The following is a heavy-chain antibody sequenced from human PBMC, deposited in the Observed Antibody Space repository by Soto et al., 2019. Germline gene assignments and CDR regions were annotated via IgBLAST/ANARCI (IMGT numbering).Heavy chain of an antibody. D-gene: IGHD3-16*01. Sequence: QVQLVQSGAEVKKPGASVKVSCKASGYTFTSYDINWVRQATGQGLEWMGWMNPNSGNTGYAQKFQGRVTMTRNTPIGTAYMGVSRRGSEGTAVDYGAGSGAGGGGFDYYYYYGMDVWGQGTTVTVSS. J-gene: IGHJ6*02. CDR3: AGSGAGGGGFDYYYYYGMDV. CDR1: GYTFTSYD. V-gene: IGHV1-8*01. CDR2: MNPNSGNT.